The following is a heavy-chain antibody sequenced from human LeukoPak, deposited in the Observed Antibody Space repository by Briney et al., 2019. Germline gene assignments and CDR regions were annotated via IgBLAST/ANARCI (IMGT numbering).Heavy chain of an antibody. D-gene: IGHD3-10*01. Sequence: GGSLRLSCAASGFTFSSYGMHWVRQAPGKGLEWVAVISHDGSNKYYADSVKGRFTISRDNSKNTLYLQMNSLRAEDTAVYYCAKLYYYGSGSSYWGQGTLVTVSS. CDR3: AKLYYYGSGSSY. J-gene: IGHJ4*02. CDR1: GFTFSSYG. CDR2: ISHDGSNK. V-gene: IGHV3-30*18.